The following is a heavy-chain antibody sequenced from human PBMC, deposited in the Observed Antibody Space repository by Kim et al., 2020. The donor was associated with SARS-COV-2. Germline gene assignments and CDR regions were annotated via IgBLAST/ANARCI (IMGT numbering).Heavy chain of an antibody. D-gene: IGHD1-26*01. J-gene: IGHJ4*02. CDR3: DCSGSSFDY. Sequence: GSTDYNRSLKSRVTISVDTSKNHFSLKLSSVTAADTAVYYCDCSGSSFDYWGQGTLVTVSS. CDR2: GST. V-gene: IGHV4-39*01.